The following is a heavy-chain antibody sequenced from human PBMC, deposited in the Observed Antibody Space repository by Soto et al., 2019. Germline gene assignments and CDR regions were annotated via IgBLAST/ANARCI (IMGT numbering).Heavy chain of an antibody. V-gene: IGHV1-69*01. CDR3: AIPPSSGYNFEY. J-gene: IGHJ4*01. CDR1: GGTFSSYA. CDR2: IIPIFGTA. D-gene: IGHD3-22*01. Sequence: QVQLVQSGAEVKKPGSSVKVSCKASGGTFSSYAVSWVRQAPGQGLEWMGGIIPIFGTANYAQKFQGRVTIPTDESTSTAYLELNSLRSEETAMYYCAIPPSSGYNFEYWGQGTLVTVSS.